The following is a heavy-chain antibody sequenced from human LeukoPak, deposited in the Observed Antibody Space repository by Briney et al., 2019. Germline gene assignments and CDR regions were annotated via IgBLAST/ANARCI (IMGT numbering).Heavy chain of an antibody. Sequence: GASVKVSCKASGGTFSSYAISWVRQAPGQGLEWMGGIIPIFGTANYAQKFQGRVTITADKSTSTAYMELSSLRSEDTAVYYCAGGGYDFWSGYYTFWFDPWGQGTLVTVSS. CDR3: AGGGYDFWSGYYTFWFDP. CDR2: IIPIFGTA. V-gene: IGHV1-69*06. CDR1: GGTFSSYA. J-gene: IGHJ5*02. D-gene: IGHD3-3*01.